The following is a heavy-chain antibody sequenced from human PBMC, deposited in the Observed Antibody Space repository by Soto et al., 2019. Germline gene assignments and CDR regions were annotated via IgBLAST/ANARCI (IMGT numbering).Heavy chain of an antibody. D-gene: IGHD4-17*01. CDR1: GYTFTNYN. V-gene: IGHV1-18*01. CDR3: ARKIDYVGFDP. Sequence: QVQLVQSGAEVKKPGASVKVSCKASGYTFTNYNINWVRQAPGQGLEWMGWISAYNGNTNYAQKLQGRVTMTTDTSKSNAYMELRSLSSDDTAVYYCARKIDYVGFDPWGQGTLVTVSS. CDR2: ISAYNGNT. J-gene: IGHJ5*02.